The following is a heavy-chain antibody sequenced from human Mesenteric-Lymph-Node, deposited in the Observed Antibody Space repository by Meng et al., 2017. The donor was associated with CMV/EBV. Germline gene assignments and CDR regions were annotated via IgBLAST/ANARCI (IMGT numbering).Heavy chain of an antibody. J-gene: IGHJ5*02. D-gene: IGHD2-8*01. V-gene: IGHV1-2*06. CDR1: GDTFTDYY. Sequence: ASVKVSCKASGDTFTDYYMHWVRQAPGQGLEWMGRINPNSDDTHYAQKFQGRVAVTRDTSIRTAYMGLSRLTSDDTAVYYCARGDCTNGVCYFPWFDPWGQGTLVTVSS. CDR2: INPNSDDT. CDR3: ARGDCTNGVCYFPWFDP.